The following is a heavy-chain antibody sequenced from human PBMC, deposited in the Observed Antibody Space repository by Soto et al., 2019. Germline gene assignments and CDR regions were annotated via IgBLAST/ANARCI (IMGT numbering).Heavy chain of an antibody. V-gene: IGHV1-3*01. J-gene: IGHJ4*02. Sequence: EASVKVSCTASGYTFTSYAMHWVRQAPGQRLEWMGWINAGNGNTKYSQKFQGRVTITRDTSASTAYMELSSLRSEDTAVYYCARSEHYSSSWYFDYWGQGTLVTVSS. CDR2: INAGNGNT. CDR3: ARSEHYSSSWYFDY. D-gene: IGHD6-13*01. CDR1: GYTFTSYA.